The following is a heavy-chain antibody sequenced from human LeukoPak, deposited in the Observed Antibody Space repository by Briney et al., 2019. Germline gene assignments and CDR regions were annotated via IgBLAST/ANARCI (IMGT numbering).Heavy chain of an antibody. V-gene: IGHV4-4*07. J-gene: IGHJ3*01. D-gene: IGHD5-12*01. CDR3: AKSNGYSLIDS. CDR1: GGSMSSHY. CDR2: IYTSGST. Sequence: PSETLSLTCTVSGGSMSSHYWSWIRQPAGKGLEWIGRIYTSGSTNYNPSLKSRVTMSVDTSKNLFSLNLNSVTAADTAVYDCAKSNGYSLIDSWGQGTMVTVSS.